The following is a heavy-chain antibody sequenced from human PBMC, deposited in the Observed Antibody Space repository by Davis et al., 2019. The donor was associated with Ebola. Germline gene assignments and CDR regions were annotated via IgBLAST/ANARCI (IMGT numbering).Heavy chain of an antibody. J-gene: IGHJ6*02. D-gene: IGHD5-18*01. CDR2: TYYQSEWYN. V-gene: IGHV6-1*01. CDR1: VDRLSSISPA. CDR3: ARGWLRGGMDV. Sequence: HSQTLSLIRDISVDRLSSISPARTWTRPSPLRGLEWLGSTYYQSEWYNDYAVSVKSRITINPDTSKNQFSLQLNSVTPEDTALYYCARGWLRGGMDVWGEGTPVTV.